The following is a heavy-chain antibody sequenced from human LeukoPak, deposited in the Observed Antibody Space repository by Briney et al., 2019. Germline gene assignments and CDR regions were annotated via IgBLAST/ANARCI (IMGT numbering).Heavy chain of an antibody. CDR2: IKEDGSET. J-gene: IGHJ6*04. CDR1: GFTFSNSW. Sequence: GGSLRLSCAASGFTFSNSWMTWVRQAPGKGLERVANIKEDGSETYYVGSVRGRFTISRDNAKNSVYLQMNSLRAEDTAVYYCARMPRGPDVWGKGTTVTVSS. D-gene: IGHD2-2*01. CDR3: ARMPRGPDV. V-gene: IGHV3-7*01.